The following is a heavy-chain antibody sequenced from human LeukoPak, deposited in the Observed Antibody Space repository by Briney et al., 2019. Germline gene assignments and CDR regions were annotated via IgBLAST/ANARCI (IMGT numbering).Heavy chain of an antibody. CDR1: GFTFSSYS. Sequence: GGSLRLSCAASGFTFSSYSMNWVRQAPGKGLEWVSYISSSSSTIYYADSVKGRFTISRDNSKNTLYLQMNSLRAEDTAVYYCAKDTSYIIAALAFDIWGQGTMVTVSS. CDR2: ISSSSSTI. CDR3: AKDTSYIIAALAFDI. D-gene: IGHD6-6*01. J-gene: IGHJ3*02. V-gene: IGHV3-48*01.